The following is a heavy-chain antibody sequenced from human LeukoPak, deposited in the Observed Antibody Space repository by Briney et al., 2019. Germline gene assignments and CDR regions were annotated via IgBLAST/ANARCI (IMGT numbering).Heavy chain of an antibody. CDR3: AKAPSGYDSNYYYYYGMDV. D-gene: IGHD5-12*01. CDR1: GFTFSSYG. CDR2: ISYDGSNK. J-gene: IGHJ6*02. V-gene: IGHV3-30*18. Sequence: GGSLRLSCAASGFTFSSYGMHWVRQAPGKGLEWVAVISYDGSNKYYADSVKGRFTISRDNSKNTLYLQMNSLRAEDTAVYYCAKAPSGYDSNYYYYYGMDVWGQGTTVTVSS.